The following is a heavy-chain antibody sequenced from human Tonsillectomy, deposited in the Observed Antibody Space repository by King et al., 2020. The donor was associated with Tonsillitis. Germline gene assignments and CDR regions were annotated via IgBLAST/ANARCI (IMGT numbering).Heavy chain of an antibody. CDR1: GFAFSNYA. J-gene: IGHJ4*02. V-gene: IGHV3-23*04. CDR2: ITSSANSA. D-gene: IGHD6-19*01. CDR3: ARGSIAVAEFDS. Sequence: VQLVESGGGLVQPGGSLRLSCAASGFAFSNYAMSWVRQAPGKGLEWVSSITSSANSAYYADSVKGRFTISRDNSKNTLYLQMHGLTAEDTAIYFCARGSIAVAEFDSWGQGTLVTVS.